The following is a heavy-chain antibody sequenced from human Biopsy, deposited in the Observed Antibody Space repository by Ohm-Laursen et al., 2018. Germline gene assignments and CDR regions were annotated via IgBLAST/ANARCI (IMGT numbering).Heavy chain of an antibody. Sequence: TLSLTCSVSGASVKTPGYFWAWIRQRPGKGLEWIGYISYNERTHYNPSLTSRLAISFDTSNNRISLQLRSVSVAGTAVYYCVREPKTGTAEAWYFDLWGRGSPVTVPS. D-gene: IGHD3-9*01. CDR3: VREPKTGTAEAWYFDL. CDR2: ISYNERT. J-gene: IGHJ2*01. V-gene: IGHV4-31*03. CDR1: GASVKTPGYF.